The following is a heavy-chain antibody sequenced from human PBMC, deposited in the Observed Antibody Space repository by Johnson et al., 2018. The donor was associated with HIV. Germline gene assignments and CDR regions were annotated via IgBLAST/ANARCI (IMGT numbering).Heavy chain of an antibody. D-gene: IGHD3-16*02. J-gene: IGHJ3*02. CDR3: ASGLINDYVWWSYRYGDAFDI. Sequence: VQLVESGGGLAKPAWSPRLSCAASQFAFSSYYMNCVRQAPGNGLELVGQVNPNGGSTYLIDSCKDRFNISRDNAKNSLYLQMNSLRAEDTAVYYCASGLINDYVWWSYRYGDAFDIWGQGTMVTVSS. CDR1: QFAFSSYY. CDR2: VNPNGGST. V-gene: IGHV3-25*03.